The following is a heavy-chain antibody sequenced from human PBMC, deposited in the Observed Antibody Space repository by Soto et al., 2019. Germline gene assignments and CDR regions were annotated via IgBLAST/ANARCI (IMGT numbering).Heavy chain of an antibody. D-gene: IGHD1-26*01. J-gene: IGHJ4*02. CDR1: GGTFSSYA. Sequence: ASVKVSCKASGGTFSSYAISWVRQAPGQGLEWMGGIIPIFGTANYAQKFQGRVTVTADESTSTAYMELSSLRSEDTAVYYCARFGGSYYKFDYWGQGTLVTVSS. V-gene: IGHV1-69*13. CDR2: IIPIFGTA. CDR3: ARFGGSYYKFDY.